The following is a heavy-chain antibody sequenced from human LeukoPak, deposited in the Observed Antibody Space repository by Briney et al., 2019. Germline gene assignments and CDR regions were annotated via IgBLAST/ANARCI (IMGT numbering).Heavy chain of an antibody. V-gene: IGHV4-4*07. D-gene: IGHD6-19*01. CDR1: GGSISSYY. CDR2: IYTSGST. Sequence: SETLSLTCTVSGGSISSYYWSWIRQPAGKGLEWIGRIYTSGSTNYNPSLKSRVTMSVDTSTNQFSLRLSSVTAADTAVYYCARDLEQWLASDAFDIWGQGTMVTVSS. J-gene: IGHJ3*02. CDR3: ARDLEQWLASDAFDI.